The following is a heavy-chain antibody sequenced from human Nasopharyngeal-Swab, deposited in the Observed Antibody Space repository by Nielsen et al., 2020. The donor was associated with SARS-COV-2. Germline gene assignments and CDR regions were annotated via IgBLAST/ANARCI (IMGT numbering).Heavy chain of an antibody. V-gene: IGHV2-70*11. J-gene: IGHJ6*03. CDR3: ARIPGIAAAGTGYMDV. CDR1: GFSLSTSGMC. D-gene: IGHD6-13*01. CDR2: IDWDDDK. Sequence: SGPTLVKPTQTLTLTCTFSGFSLSTSGMCVSWIRQPPGKALEWLARIDWDDDKYYSTSLKTRHTISKDTSKNQVVLTVTNMDPVDTATYYCARIPGIAAAGTGYMDVWGKGTTVTASS.